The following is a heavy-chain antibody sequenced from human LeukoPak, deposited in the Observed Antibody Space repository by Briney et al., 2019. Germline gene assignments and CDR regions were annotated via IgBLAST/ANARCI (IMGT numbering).Heavy chain of an antibody. D-gene: IGHD2-15*01. Sequence: GGSLRLSCAASGFTFSSYSMSWVRQAPGKGLEWVSSISSSSSYIYYADSVKGRFTISRDNAKNSLYLQMNSLRAEDTAVYYCARPDIVVVVAAAIQHWGQGTLVTVSS. CDR3: ARPDIVVVVAAAIQH. CDR2: ISSSSSYI. J-gene: IGHJ1*01. CDR1: GFTFSSYS. V-gene: IGHV3-21*01.